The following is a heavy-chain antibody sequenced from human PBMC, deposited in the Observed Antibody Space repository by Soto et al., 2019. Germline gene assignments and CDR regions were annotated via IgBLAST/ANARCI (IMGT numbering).Heavy chain of an antibody. CDR2: ISSSGSTI. CDR1: GFTFSSYE. V-gene: IGHV3-48*03. CDR3: AREGYSGSYYGAFDI. Sequence: GGSLRLSCAASGFTFSSYEMNWVRQAPGKGLEWVSYISSSGSTIYYADSVKDRFTISRDNAKNSMYLQMNSLRAEDTAVYYCAREGYSGSYYGAFDIWGQGTMVTVSS. J-gene: IGHJ3*02. D-gene: IGHD1-26*01.